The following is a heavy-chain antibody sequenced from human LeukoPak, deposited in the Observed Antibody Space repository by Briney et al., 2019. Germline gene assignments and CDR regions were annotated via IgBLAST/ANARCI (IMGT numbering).Heavy chain of an antibody. J-gene: IGHJ4*02. D-gene: IGHD3-22*01. CDR3: ARAEKPYYYDSSGYTSRSIDY. Sequence: ASVKVSCKASGHTFTGYYMHWVRQAPGQGLEWMGWINPNSGGTNYAQKFQGRVTMTRDTSISTAYMELSRLRSDDTAVYYCARAEKPYYYDSSGYTSRSIDYWGQGTLVTVSS. CDR2: INPNSGGT. V-gene: IGHV1-2*02. CDR1: GHTFTGYY.